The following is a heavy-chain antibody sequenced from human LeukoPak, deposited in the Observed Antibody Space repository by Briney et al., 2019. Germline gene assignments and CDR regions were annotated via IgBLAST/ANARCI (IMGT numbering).Heavy chain of an antibody. D-gene: IGHD5-18*01. J-gene: IGHJ4*02. V-gene: IGHV3-48*03. CDR3: AREGGYSYGLDY. CDR2: ISGSGSTI. CDR1: GFTFSSYE. Sequence: GGSLRLSCAASGFTFSSYEMNWVRQAPGKGLEWVSYISGSGSTIYYADSVKGRFTISRDNAKNSLYLQMNSLRAEDTAVYYCAREGGYSYGLDYWGQGTLVTVSS.